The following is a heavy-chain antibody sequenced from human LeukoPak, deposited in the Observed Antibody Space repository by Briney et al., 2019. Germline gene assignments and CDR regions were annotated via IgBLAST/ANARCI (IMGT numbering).Heavy chain of an antibody. V-gene: IGHV4-4*07. J-gene: IGHJ6*02. CDR3: ARESPKAGDRWNYYYGMDV. D-gene: IGHD7-27*01. Sequence: PSETLSLTCTVSGGSISSYYWSWIRQPAGKGLEWIGRIYTSGSTNYNPSLKSRVTMSVDTSKNQFSLRLSSVTAADTAVYYCARESPKAGDRWNYYYGMDVWGQGTTVTVSS. CDR1: GGSISSYY. CDR2: IYTSGST.